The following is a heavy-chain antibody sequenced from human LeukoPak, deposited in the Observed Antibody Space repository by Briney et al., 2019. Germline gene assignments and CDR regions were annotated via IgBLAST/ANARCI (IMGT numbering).Heavy chain of an antibody. V-gene: IGHV3-30*15. CDR1: GFTFSNYA. Sequence: GGSLRLSCAPSGFTFSNYAMHWVRQAPGKGLEWVAVISFDGNHKYYADSVKGRLTISRDNSNNTLYLQMSSLRTEDTATYYCARGRSRGGEKLDYWGKGTLVTVSS. J-gene: IGHJ4*02. D-gene: IGHD2-21*01. CDR3: ARGRSRGGEKLDY. CDR2: ISFDGNHK.